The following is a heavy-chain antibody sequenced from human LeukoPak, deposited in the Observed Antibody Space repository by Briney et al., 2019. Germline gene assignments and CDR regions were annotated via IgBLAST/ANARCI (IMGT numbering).Heavy chain of an antibody. D-gene: IGHD6-13*01. V-gene: IGHV3-9*01. CDR2: ISWNSGSI. Sequence: PGGSLRLSCAASGFTFDDYAMHWVRQAPGKGLEWVSGISWNSGSIGYADSVKGRFTISRDNAKNSLYLQMNSLRAEDTALYYCAKDMSSSSWYGWFDPWGQGTLVTVSS. CDR3: AKDMSSSSWYGWFDP. CDR1: GFTFDDYA. J-gene: IGHJ5*02.